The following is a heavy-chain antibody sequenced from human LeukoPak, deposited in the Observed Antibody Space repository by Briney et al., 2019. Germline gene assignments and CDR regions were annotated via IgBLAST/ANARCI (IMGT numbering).Heavy chain of an antibody. CDR1: GYNFTGYY. Sequence: ASVKVSCKASGYNFTGYYMHWLRQAPGQGLEWMGWINPNNGGTNYAQKFQGRVTMTRDTSISTAYMELSRLRSDDTAVYYCARDRNFDYWGQGTLVTVSS. J-gene: IGHJ4*02. V-gene: IGHV1-2*02. CDR2: INPNNGGT. CDR3: ARDRNFDY.